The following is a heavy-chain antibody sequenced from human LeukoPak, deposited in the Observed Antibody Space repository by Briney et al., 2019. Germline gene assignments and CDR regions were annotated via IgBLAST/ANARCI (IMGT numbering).Heavy chain of an antibody. D-gene: IGHD3-16*01. CDR2: INEDGNTK. Sequence: PGGSLRLSCAASGFTFRNYWMSWVRQAPRKGLEWVAIINEDGNTKYYVDSLKGRFTISGDNAKNSLYLQMSSLRAEDTAVYYCARDYWRSLEYWGQGTLVTVSS. V-gene: IGHV3-7*03. CDR1: GFTFRNYW. J-gene: IGHJ4*02. CDR3: ARDYWRSLEY.